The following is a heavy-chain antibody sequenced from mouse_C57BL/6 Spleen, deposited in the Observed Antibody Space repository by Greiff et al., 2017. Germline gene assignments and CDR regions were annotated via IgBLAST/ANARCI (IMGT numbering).Heavy chain of an antibody. D-gene: IGHD3-1*01. CDR3: ARSGLTPYYYAMDY. Sequence: VHVKQSGPELVKPGASVKISCKASGYSFTDYNMNWVKQSNGKSLEWIGVINPNYGTTSYNQKFKGKATLTVDQSSSTAYMQLNSLTSEDSAVYYCARSGLTPYYYAMDYWGQGTSVTVSS. V-gene: IGHV1-39*01. J-gene: IGHJ4*01. CDR1: GYSFTDYN. CDR2: INPNYGTT.